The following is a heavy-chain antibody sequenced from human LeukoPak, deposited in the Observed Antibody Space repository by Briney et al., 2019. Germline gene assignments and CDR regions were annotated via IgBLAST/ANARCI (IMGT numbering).Heavy chain of an antibody. CDR3: ARDRNGVVAATPFMDV. CDR2: IYHSGST. V-gene: IGHV4-38-2*02. Sequence: PSETLSLTCAVSGYSISSGYYWAWIRQPPGKGLEFIGSIYHSGSTYYNPSLKSRVTISVDTSKNQFSLKLCSVTAADTAMYFCARDRNGVVAATPFMDVWGKGTTVTVSS. J-gene: IGHJ6*03. D-gene: IGHD2-15*01. CDR1: GYSISSGYY.